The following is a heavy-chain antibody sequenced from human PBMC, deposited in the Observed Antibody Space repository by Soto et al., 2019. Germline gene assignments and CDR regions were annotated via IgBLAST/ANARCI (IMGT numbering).Heavy chain of an antibody. J-gene: IGHJ3*02. CDR3: AIPLGYCSGGSCNPYDAFDI. CDR2: IYPIDSDT. CDR1: GYSFTRYW. D-gene: IGHD2-15*01. V-gene: IGHV5-51*01. Sequence: GGSLKISCRGSGYSFTRYWIGWVRQMPGKGMELLGTIYPIDSDTRSSPSFQGQVTISVDKSISTAYVQWSSLKASDTAMYYCAIPLGYCSGGSCNPYDAFDIWGQGTMVTVSS.